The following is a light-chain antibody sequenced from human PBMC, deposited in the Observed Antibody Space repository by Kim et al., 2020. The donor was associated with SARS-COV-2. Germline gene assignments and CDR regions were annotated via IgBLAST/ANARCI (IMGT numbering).Light chain of an antibody. CDR3: SSLTSRSTVV. Sequence: QSALTQPASVSGSPGQSITISCTGSTSDVGGFEYVSWYQQHPDKAPKLIIFDVSSRPSGISTRFSGSKSVNTASITISGLQPEDEADYYCSSLTSRSTVVFGGGTKLTVL. CDR1: TSDVGGFEY. CDR2: DVS. V-gene: IGLV2-14*03. J-gene: IGLJ2*01.